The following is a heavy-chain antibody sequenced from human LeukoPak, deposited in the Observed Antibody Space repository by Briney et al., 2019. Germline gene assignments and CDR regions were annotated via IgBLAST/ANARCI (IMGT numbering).Heavy chain of an antibody. CDR3: AKSSMLYYYYMDV. D-gene: IGHD2-8*01. CDR2: INWNGGST. CDR1: GFTFDDYG. Sequence: GGSLRLSCTASGFTFDDYGMSWVRQAPGQGLEWVSGINWNGGSTGYANSVQSRFTISRDNAKNSLYLQMNSLRAEDTALYYCAKSSMLYYYYMDVWGKGTTVTVSS. V-gene: IGHV3-20*04. J-gene: IGHJ6*03.